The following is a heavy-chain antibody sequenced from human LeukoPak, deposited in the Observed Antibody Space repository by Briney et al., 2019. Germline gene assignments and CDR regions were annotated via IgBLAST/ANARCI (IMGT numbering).Heavy chain of an antibody. CDR3: ASPSEVAGPLSSAH. Sequence: SETLSLTCTVSGGSISSISNYWGWLRQPPGKGLEWIGSIYYRGTTYYNPSLRSRVTVSIDTSKHQFSLKLNSVTASDTSVSYCASPSEVAGPLSSAHWGQGIPVTVSS. CDR2: IYYRGTT. CDR1: GGSISSISNY. V-gene: IGHV4-39*01. D-gene: IGHD6-19*01. J-gene: IGHJ4*02.